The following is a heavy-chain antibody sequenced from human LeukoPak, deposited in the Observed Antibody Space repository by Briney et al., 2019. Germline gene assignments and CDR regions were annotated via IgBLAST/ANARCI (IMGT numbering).Heavy chain of an antibody. J-gene: IGHJ6*02. CDR2: MNPNSGNT. CDR1: GYTFTSYD. D-gene: IGHD2-21*02. V-gene: IGHV1-8*01. CDR3: ARGAEAFCGGDCYSRGMDV. Sequence: ASVKVSCKASGYTFTSYDINWVRQATGQGLEWMGWMNPNSGNTGYVQKFQGRVTMTRNTSISTAYMELSSLRSEDTAVYYCARGAEAFCGGDCYSRGMDVWGQGTTVTVSS.